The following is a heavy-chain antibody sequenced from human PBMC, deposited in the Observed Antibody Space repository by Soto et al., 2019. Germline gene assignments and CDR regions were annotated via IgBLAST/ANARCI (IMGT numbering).Heavy chain of an antibody. CDR2: IEPDDCDT. CDR3: ATHHTPVGIVDQDNWFDP. Sequence: GESLKISCKGSAYSFASYRTGWVRQLPGKGMEWMGIIEPDDCDTRYSQSCQGQVTISADKAISTAYLQWSSLKASDTAIYYCATHHTPVGIVDQDNWFDPWGQGTLVTVSS. J-gene: IGHJ5*02. V-gene: IGHV5-51*02. CDR1: AYSFASYR. D-gene: IGHD2-15*01.